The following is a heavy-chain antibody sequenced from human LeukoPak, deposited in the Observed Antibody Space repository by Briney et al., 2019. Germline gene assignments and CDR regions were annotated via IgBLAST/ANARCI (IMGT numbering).Heavy chain of an antibody. CDR3: ASTTIAAADHFDY. V-gene: IGHV1-69*05. CDR1: GGTFSSCA. CDR2: IIPIFGTA. D-gene: IGHD6-13*01. Sequence: SVKVSCKASGGTFSSCAISWVRQAPGQGLEWMGRIIPIFGTANYAQKFQGRVTITTDESTSTAYMELSSLRSEDTAVYYCASTTIAAADHFDYWGQGTLVTVSS. J-gene: IGHJ4*02.